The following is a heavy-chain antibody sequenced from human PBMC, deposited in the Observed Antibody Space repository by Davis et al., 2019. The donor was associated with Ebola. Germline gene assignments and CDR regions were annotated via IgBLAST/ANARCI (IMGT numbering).Heavy chain of an antibody. CDR2: IHPNSGGT. Sequence: ASVKVSCKASGYTFTGYYMHWVRQAPGQGLEWMGRIHPNSGGTNYAQKFQGRVTMTRDTSISTAYMELSRLRSDDTAVYYCARDSYDSSGYYPPRFDYWGQGTLVTVSS. V-gene: IGHV1-2*06. CDR1: GYTFTGYY. D-gene: IGHD3-22*01. J-gene: IGHJ4*02. CDR3: ARDSYDSSGYYPPRFDY.